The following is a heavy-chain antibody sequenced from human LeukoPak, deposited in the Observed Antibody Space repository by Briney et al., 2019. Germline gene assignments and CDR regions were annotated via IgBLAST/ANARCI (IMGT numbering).Heavy chain of an antibody. V-gene: IGHV3-48*03. Sequence: GGSLRLSCAASGFTFSSYEMNWVRQAPGKGLEWVSYISSSGSTIYYADSVKGRFTISRDNAKNSLYLQMNSLRAEDTAVYYCARTGGCSQLFDPWGQGTLVTVSS. J-gene: IGHJ5*02. CDR3: ARTGGCSQLFDP. D-gene: IGHD5-18*01. CDR2: ISSSGSTI. CDR1: GFTFSSYE.